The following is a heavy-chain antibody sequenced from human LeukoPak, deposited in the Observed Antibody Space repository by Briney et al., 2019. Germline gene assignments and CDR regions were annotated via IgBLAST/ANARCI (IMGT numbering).Heavy chain of an antibody. CDR2: ISSSSSTI. CDR3: ASPFDY. Sequence: GGSLRLSCAASGFRFSTYSMNWVRQAPGKGQEWVSYISSSSSTIYYADSVKGRFTISRDNAKNSLYLQMNSLRAEDTAVYYCASPFDYWGQGTLVTVSS. V-gene: IGHV3-48*04. J-gene: IGHJ4*02. CDR1: GFRFSTYS.